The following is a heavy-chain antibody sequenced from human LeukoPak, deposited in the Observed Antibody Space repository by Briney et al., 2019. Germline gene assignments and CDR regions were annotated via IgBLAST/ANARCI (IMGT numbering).Heavy chain of an antibody. D-gene: IGHD2-15*01. CDR1: EYTFTNYD. CDR2: INPNSGNT. CDR3: ARGKGGRRWAFDI. J-gene: IGHJ3*02. Sequence: ASVKVSCKASEYTFTNYDINWVRQATGQGLEWMGWINPNSGNTGYAQKFQGRVTMTRNTSISTAYMELSSLRSEDTAVYYCARGKGGRRWAFDIWGQGTMVTVSS. V-gene: IGHV1-8*01.